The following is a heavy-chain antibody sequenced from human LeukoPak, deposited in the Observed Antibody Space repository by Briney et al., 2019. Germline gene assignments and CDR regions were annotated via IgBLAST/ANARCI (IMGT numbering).Heavy chain of an antibody. CDR2: FDPEDGET. CDR1: GYTLNEKS. V-gene: IGHV1-24*01. CDR3: ATASFCSGTHCFYYYMDV. Sequence: ASVKVSCKVSGYTLNEKSMHWVRQAPGSGLEWLGGFDPEDGETIYAEKFQDRITMTDDPSTDTAYMELSSLRSEDTAVYYCATASFCSGTHCFYYYMDVWGKGTPVTVSS. J-gene: IGHJ6*03. D-gene: IGHD2-15*01.